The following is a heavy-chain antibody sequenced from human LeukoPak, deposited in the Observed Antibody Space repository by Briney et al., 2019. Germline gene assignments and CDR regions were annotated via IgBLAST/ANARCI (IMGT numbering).Heavy chain of an antibody. CDR1: GFTFSNYV. Sequence: GGFLRLCWAVSGFTFSNYVGCWVRQAGGKGLGLGSAFSGGGDNTYCADSVEGRFTAARDNSKNTLYVRMKWLRADDTAFYYCAKDFVVVPGHVNYFNSGGQGTLVTVSS. CDR2: FSGGGDNT. V-gene: IGHV3-23*01. CDR3: AKDFVVVPGHVNYFNS. D-gene: IGHD2-15*01. J-gene: IGHJ4*02.